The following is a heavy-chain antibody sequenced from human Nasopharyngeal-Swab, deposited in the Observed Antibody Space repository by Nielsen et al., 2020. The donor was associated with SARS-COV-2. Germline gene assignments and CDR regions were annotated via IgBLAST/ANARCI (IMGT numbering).Heavy chain of an antibody. Sequence: ASVKVSCKASGYTFTSYGISWVRQAPGQGLEWMGWINTYNGDTNYAQSFQGRVTVTTDTSTSTAYMELRSLRSDDTAVYYCARPNYCNGRGCYGATHNWFDPWGQGTLVTVSS. CDR2: INTYNGDT. D-gene: IGHD2-15*01. V-gene: IGHV1-18*04. J-gene: IGHJ5*02. CDR1: GYTFTSYG. CDR3: ARPNYCNGRGCYGATHNWFDP.